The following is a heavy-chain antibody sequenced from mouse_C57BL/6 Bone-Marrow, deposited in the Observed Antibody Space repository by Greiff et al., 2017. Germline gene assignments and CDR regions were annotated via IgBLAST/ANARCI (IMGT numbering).Heavy chain of an antibody. V-gene: IGHV1-81*01. J-gene: IGHJ2*01. CDR3: ARLELDYDDFDY. CDR2: IYPRSGNT. CDR1: GYTFTSYG. Sequence: VKLMESGAELARPGASVKLSCKASGYTFTSYGISWVKQRTGQGLEWIGEIYPRSGNTYYNEKLKGKATLTADKSSSTAYMELRSLTSEDAAVYFSARLELDYDDFDYWGQGTTLTVSS. D-gene: IGHD2-4*01.